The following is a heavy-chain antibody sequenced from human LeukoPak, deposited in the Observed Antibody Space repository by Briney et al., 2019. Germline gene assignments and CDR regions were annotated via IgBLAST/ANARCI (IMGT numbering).Heavy chain of an antibody. Sequence: PGGSLRLSCAASGFTFSSYSMNWVRQAPGEGLEWVSSINSDSRLMYYAESVKGRFTISGDNARNSLYLQLNSLRAEDTAVYFCVRDLFDDYSLDYWGQGTLVTVSS. CDR3: VRDLFDDYSLDY. J-gene: IGHJ4*02. CDR2: INSDSRLM. D-gene: IGHD3-16*01. CDR1: GFTFSSYS. V-gene: IGHV3-21*01.